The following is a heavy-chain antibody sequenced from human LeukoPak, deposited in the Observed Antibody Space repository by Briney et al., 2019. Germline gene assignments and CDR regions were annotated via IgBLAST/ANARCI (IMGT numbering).Heavy chain of an antibody. CDR2: ISGSGGST. Sequence: PGGSLRLSCAASGFTFSSYAMSWVRQAPGKGLEWVSAISGSGGSTYYADSVKGRFTISRDNSKNTLYLQMNSQRAEDTAVYYCAKDLEDSSGYCYVMYYWGQGTLVTVSS. D-gene: IGHD3-22*01. J-gene: IGHJ4*02. CDR1: GFTFSSYA. CDR3: AKDLEDSSGYCYVMYY. V-gene: IGHV3-23*01.